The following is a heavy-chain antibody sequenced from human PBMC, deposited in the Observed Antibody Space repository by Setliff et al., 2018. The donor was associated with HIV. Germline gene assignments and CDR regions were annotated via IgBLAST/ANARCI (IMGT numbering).Heavy chain of an antibody. CDR3: ARDGRAKGVYSHWHFDL. D-gene: IGHD2-8*01. CDR1: GGYISSGGYY. V-gene: IGHV4-31*03. Sequence: PSETLSLTCTVSGGYISSGGYYWSWIRQHPGKGLEWIGYIDYSGITYYKPSLMSRVTISVDTSKNHFSLRLSSVTAADTAVYYCARDGRAKGVYSHWHFDLWGRGTLVTVSS. CDR2: IDYSGIT. J-gene: IGHJ2*01.